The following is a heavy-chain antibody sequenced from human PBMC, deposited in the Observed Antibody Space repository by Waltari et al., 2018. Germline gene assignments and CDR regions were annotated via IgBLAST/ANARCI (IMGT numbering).Heavy chain of an antibody. J-gene: IGHJ5*01. CDR2: KNKDGNKL. V-gene: IGHV3-7*01. D-gene: IGHD4-17*01. CDR1: GFTFSSYC. CDR3: ARDQMVTVTDDNWFDS. Sequence: EVHLVESGGGLVQPGGSLRLSCASSGFTFSSYCMSWVRQAPGKGLGWVANKNKDGNKLYDVESVEGRFTISRDNAKNSLYLQMNSLRAEDTAVYYCARDQMVTVTDDNWFDSWGQGNLVTVSS.